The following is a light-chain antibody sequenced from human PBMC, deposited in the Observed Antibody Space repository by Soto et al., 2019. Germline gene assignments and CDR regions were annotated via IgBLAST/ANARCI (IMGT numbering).Light chain of an antibody. V-gene: IGLV2-23*02. CDR2: EVS. CDR1: SSDFGSYNL. CDR3: CSYAGSSTSMV. Sequence: QSLLTQPASVSGSPGQSITISCTGTSSDFGSYNLVSWYQQHPGKAPKLMIYEVSKRPSGVSNRFSGSKSGNTASLTISGLQAEDEADYYCCSYAGSSTSMVFGGGTKDTVL. J-gene: IGLJ2*01.